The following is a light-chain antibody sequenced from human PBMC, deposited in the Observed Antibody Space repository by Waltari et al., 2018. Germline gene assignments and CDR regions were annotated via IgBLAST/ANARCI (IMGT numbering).Light chain of an antibody. CDR2: LAS. CDR1: QDIHRY. Sequence: IQLTPTPSTLSASAGDRVTITCRASQDIHRYLAWYQHKAGKAPRVLIYLASTLEIGGPTGFSGSGSGTQFTLTILNLQPEDCATYFCQQYHGDWTTFGQGARLEIK. V-gene: IGKV1-5*03. CDR3: QQYHGDWTT. J-gene: IGKJ5*01.